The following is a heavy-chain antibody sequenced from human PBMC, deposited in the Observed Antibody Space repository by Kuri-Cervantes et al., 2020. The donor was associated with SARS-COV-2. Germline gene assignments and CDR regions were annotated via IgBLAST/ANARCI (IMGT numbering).Heavy chain of an antibody. Sequence: GESLKISCEASGISFSYYWMTWVRQTPGRGLEWVANIKQDGSEKYYVDSVEGRFTISRDNAGNSLFLQMNSLRSEDTAVYYCARVVWLRASGGYDYWGQGTLVTVSS. CDR3: ARVVWLRASGGYDY. J-gene: IGHJ4*02. CDR2: IKQDGSEK. V-gene: IGHV3-7*01. D-gene: IGHD5-12*01. CDR1: GISFSYYW.